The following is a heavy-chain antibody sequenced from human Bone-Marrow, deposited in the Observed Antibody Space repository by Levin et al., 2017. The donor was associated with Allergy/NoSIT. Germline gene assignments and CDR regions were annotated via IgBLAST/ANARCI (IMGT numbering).Heavy chain of an antibody. Sequence: SVKVSCKASGGDFSSYTIAWVRQAPGQGLEWMGRIIPVLNTADYAQKLQGKVTITADTSTNKAYMELSSLTSEDTAVYYCARGTGGYDTYYFDYWGQGTLVTVSS. CDR1: GGDFSSYT. CDR3: ARGTGGYDTYYFDY. V-gene: IGHV1-69*08. J-gene: IGHJ4*02. CDR2: IIPVLNTA. D-gene: IGHD5-12*01.